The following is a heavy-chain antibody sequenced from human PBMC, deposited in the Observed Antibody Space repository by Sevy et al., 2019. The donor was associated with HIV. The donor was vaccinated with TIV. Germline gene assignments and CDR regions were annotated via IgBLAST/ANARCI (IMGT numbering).Heavy chain of an antibody. V-gene: IGHV3-15*01. Sequence: GGSLRLSCAASGFTFSNAWMSWVRQAPGKGLEWVGRIKSKTDGGTTDYAAPVKGRFTISRDDSKNTLYLQMNSLKTEETAGYYCTTGGARYCSSTSCYLFDYWGQGTLVTVSS. CDR3: TTGGARYCSSTSCYLFDY. CDR2: IKSKTDGGTT. CDR1: GFTFSNAW. D-gene: IGHD2-2*01. J-gene: IGHJ4*02.